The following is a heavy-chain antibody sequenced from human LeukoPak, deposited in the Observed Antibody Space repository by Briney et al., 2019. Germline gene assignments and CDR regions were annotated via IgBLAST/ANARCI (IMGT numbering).Heavy chain of an antibody. V-gene: IGHV4-34*01. CDR3: ARLAQWLVRGRFDY. J-gene: IGHJ4*02. CDR2: INHSGST. Sequence: SETLSLTCAVYGGSFSGYYWSWIRQPPGKGLEWIGEINHSGSTNYNPSLKSRVTISVDTSKNQFSLKLSSVTAANMAVYYCARLAQWLVRGRFDYWGQGTLVTVSS. CDR1: GGSFSGYY. D-gene: IGHD6-19*01.